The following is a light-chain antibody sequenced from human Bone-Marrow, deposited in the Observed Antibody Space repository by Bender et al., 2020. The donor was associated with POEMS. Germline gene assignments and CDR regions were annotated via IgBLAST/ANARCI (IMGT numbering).Light chain of an antibody. CDR3: QVWDNSSDQVV. CDR2: YDR. Sequence: SYVLTQVPSVSVAPGQTARITCVEGDIGGKTVVWYQQRPGRAPVVVLYYDRVRPSGIPERFSGSNSGYTAALIITGVEAGDEAEYYCQVWDNSSDQVVFGGGTKLTVL. V-gene: IGLV3-21*02. J-gene: IGLJ2*01. CDR1: DIGGKT.